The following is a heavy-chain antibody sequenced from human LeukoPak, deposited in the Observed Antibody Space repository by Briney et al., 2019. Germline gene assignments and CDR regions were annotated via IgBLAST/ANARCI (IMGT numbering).Heavy chain of an antibody. J-gene: IGHJ6*02. V-gene: IGHV3-21*01. CDR3: ARASSYDILTGYPYYYYGMDV. CDR1: GFTFGDCA. CDR2: ISSSSSYI. D-gene: IGHD3-9*01. Sequence: GGSLRLSCAASGFTFGDCAMAWVRQAPGKGLEWVSSISSSSSYIYYADSVKGRFTISRDNAKNSLYLQMNSLRAEDTAVYYCARASSYDILTGYPYYYYGMDVWGQGTTVTVSS.